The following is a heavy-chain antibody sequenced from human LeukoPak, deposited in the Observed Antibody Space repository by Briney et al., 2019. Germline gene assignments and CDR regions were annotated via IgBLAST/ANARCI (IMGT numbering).Heavy chain of an antibody. V-gene: IGHV5-51*01. Sequence: GESLKISCKGSGYSFTSYWIGWVRQMPGKGLEWMGIIYPGGSDTSSSPSFQGQVTISADKSISTAYLQWSSLKASDTAMYYCARHSSPDPSPPGHSSSWINFDCWGQGTLVTVSS. CDR2: IYPGGSDT. D-gene: IGHD6-13*01. J-gene: IGHJ4*02. CDR1: GYSFTSYW. CDR3: ARHSSPDPSPPGHSSSWINFDC.